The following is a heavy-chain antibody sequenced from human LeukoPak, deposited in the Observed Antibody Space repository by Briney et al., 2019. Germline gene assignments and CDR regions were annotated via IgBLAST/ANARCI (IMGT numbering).Heavy chain of an antibody. J-gene: IGHJ4*02. D-gene: IGHD3-22*01. CDR1: GFTFSSYA. CDR3: AKGSYYDSSGSFYFDY. CDR2: ISGSGDNT. Sequence: GGSLRLSCAASGFTFSSYAMSQVRQAPWKGLEWVSGISGSGDNTYYADSVKGRFTISRDNSKNTLYVQVNSLGTEDTAAYYCAKGSYYDSSGSFYFDYWGQGTLVTVSS. V-gene: IGHV3-23*01.